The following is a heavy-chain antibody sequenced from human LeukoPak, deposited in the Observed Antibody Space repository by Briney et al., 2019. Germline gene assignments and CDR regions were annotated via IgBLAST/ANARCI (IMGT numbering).Heavy chain of an antibody. D-gene: IGHD5-24*01. J-gene: IGHJ4*02. Sequence: GGSLRLSCAASGFPFSIHSMSWVRQAPGKGLEWVSSIDSSSTHIYYADSMKGRFTISRDNAKNSLFLQMNGLRAEDTAVYYCARDFRTRLDGYSPPYHFDYWGQGALVTVSS. CDR1: GFPFSIHS. V-gene: IGHV3-21*01. CDR3: ARDFRTRLDGYSPPYHFDY. CDR2: IDSSSTHI.